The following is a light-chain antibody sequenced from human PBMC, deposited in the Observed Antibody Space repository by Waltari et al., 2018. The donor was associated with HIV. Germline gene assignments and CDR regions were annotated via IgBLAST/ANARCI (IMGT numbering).Light chain of an antibody. CDR1: QRINNF. J-gene: IGKJ5*01. CDR2: AAF. Sequence: DIQMTQSPSSLSASVGDRVTLTCRASQRINNFLAWFQQQPGKAPKSLIYAAFTLHSGVPSEFSGSGSGTDYTLTINNLQPEDSAMYYCQQYHSYPLTFGQGTRLEIK. V-gene: IGKV1-16*02. CDR3: QQYHSYPLT.